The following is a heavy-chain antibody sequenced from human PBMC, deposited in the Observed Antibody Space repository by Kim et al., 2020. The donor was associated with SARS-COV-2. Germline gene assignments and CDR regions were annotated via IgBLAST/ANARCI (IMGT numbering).Heavy chain of an antibody. J-gene: IGHJ4*02. V-gene: IGHV3-21*01. D-gene: IGHD3-16*01. CDR3: AREGDRGGGIFDY. Sequence: YYADSVKGPITITRDNAKNSIYLQKNSLRAEDSAVYYCAREGDRGGGIFDYWGQGTLVTVSS.